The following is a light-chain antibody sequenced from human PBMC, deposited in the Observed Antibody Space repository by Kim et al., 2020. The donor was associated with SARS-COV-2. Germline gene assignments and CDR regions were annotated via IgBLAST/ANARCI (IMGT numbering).Light chain of an antibody. J-gene: IGLJ1*01. CDR1: KSNSGAGYD. CDR3: QSYDSTLSSPYV. V-gene: IGLV1-40*03. Sequence: VTISCTGSKSNSGAGYDVHWYQQLPGTAPKLLIYVNNNRPSGVPARFSASKSGASASLAITGLQADDEADYYCQSYDSTLSSPYVFGTGTKVTVL. CDR2: VNN.